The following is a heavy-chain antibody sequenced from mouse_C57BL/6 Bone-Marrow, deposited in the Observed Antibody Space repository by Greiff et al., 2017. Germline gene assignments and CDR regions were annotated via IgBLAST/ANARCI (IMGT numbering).Heavy chain of an antibody. J-gene: IGHJ3*01. CDR3: ARRNDYGFAY. V-gene: IGHV5-17*01. Sequence: EVMLVASGGGLVKPGGSLKLSCAASVFTFSDYGMHWVRQAPEKGLEWVAYISSGSSTIYYADTVKGRFTISRDNAKNTLFLQMTSLRSEDTAMYYCARRNDYGFAYWGQGTLVTVSA. CDR1: VFTFSDYG. D-gene: IGHD2-4*01. CDR2: ISSGSSTI.